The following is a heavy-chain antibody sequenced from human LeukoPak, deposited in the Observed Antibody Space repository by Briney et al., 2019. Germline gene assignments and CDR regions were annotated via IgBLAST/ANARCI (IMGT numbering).Heavy chain of an antibody. CDR3: AKSRSSGLDASDI. V-gene: IGHV3-23*01. Sequence: GASLRLSCAASGFTFSSYAMSWVGQAPGKGLDWVSAISGSGGSTYYADSVKGRFTISRDNSKNTLYLQMNSLRAEDTAVYYCAKSRSSGLDASDIWGQGTMVAVSS. D-gene: IGHD3-22*01. CDR1: GFTFSSYA. CDR2: ISGSGGST. J-gene: IGHJ3*02.